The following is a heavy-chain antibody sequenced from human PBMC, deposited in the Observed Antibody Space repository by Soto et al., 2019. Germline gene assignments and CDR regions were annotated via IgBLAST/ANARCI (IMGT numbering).Heavy chain of an antibody. CDR1: GFTFSSYG. Sequence: QVQLVESGGGVVQPGRSLRLSCAASGFTFSSYGMHWVRQAPGKGLEWVAVISYDGSNKYYADSVKGRFTISRDNSKNTLYLQMNSLRAEDTAVYYCAKHIAAAETNWFDPWGQGTLVTVSS. CDR3: AKHIAAAETNWFDP. D-gene: IGHD6-13*01. J-gene: IGHJ5*02. V-gene: IGHV3-30*18. CDR2: ISYDGSNK.